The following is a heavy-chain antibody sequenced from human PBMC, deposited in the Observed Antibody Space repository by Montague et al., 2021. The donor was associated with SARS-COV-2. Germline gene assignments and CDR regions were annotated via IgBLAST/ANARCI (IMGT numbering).Heavy chain of an antibody. CDR1: GGSISSSSYN. Sequence: SETLSLTCTVSGGSISSSSYNWGWIRQPQGLGLVWIGSIYYSGSTYYNPTLESRVSISVDTSKNQFSLKLSSATAADTAVYYCARHKRWRIAAAGSDFDYWGQGTLVTVSS. V-gene: IGHV4-39*01. J-gene: IGHJ4*02. CDR3: ARHKRWRIAAAGSDFDY. CDR2: IYYSGST. D-gene: IGHD6-13*01.